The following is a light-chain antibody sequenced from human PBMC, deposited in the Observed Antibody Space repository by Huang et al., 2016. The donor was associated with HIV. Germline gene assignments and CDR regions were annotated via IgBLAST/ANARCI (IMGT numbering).Light chain of an antibody. CDR3: QHRSNWPPLT. CDR1: QNVNIY. V-gene: IGKV3-11*01. CDR2: DAS. Sequence: EIVLTQSPATLSLSPGERATLSCRASQNVNIYLSWYQHKPGQAPRLLIYDASNRATGIPARFSGSGSGTDFTLTISSLEPEDFAVYYCQHRSNWPPLTFGGGTKVEIK. J-gene: IGKJ4*01.